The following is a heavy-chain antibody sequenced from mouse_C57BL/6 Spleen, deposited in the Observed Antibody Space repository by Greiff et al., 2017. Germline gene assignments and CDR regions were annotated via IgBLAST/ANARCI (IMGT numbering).Heavy chain of an antibody. V-gene: IGHV1-61*01. Sequence: QVQLQQSGAELVRPGSSVKLSCKASGYTFTSYWMDWVKQRPGQGLEWIGNIYPSDSETHYNQKFKDKATLTVDKSSSTAYMQLSSLTSEDSAVYYCASSYYYGSNWFAYWGQGTLVTVSA. CDR3: ASSYYYGSNWFAY. CDR2: IYPSDSET. J-gene: IGHJ3*01. D-gene: IGHD1-1*01. CDR1: GYTFTSYW.